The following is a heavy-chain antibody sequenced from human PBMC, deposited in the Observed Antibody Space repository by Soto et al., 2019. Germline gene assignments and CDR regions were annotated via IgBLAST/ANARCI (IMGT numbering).Heavy chain of an antibody. CDR3: ARVSCSGGGCYPAWYFEL. CDR2: IYRGGTI. Sequence: EVRLVESGGGLIQPGGSLTVSCAASGFSVSDNYMSWVRQPPGKGLEWVSVIYRGGTIFYADSVKGRFIISRDSSKNTMYLQMNTLRGEDTATYYCARVSCSGGGCYPAWYFELWGRGTLVTVSS. D-gene: IGHD2-15*01. V-gene: IGHV3-53*01. J-gene: IGHJ2*01. CDR1: GFSVSDNY.